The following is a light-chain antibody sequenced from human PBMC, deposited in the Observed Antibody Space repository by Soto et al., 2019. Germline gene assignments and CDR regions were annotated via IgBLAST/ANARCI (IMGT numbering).Light chain of an antibody. V-gene: IGLV2-11*01. Sequence: QSALTQPRSVSGSPGQSVTISCTGTSSDVGGYNYVSWYQQYPGKAPKLMIYEVSKRPSRVPDRVSGSKFGNTASLTISGVQAEDEADYYCCSYAGSPYVFGTGTKVTVL. J-gene: IGLJ1*01. CDR1: SSDVGGYNY. CDR2: EVS. CDR3: CSYAGSPYV.